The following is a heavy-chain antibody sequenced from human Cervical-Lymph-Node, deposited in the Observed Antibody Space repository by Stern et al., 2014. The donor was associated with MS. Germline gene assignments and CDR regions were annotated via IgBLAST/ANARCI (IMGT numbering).Heavy chain of an antibody. CDR1: GFTFSSYG. Sequence: QVQLVQSGGGVVQPGRSLRLSCAASGFTFSSYGVHWVRQAPSKGLEWVAITSHDGTNKYYADSVKGRFTISRDNSKNTLYLQMNSLRAEDTAVYYCARDKTGVDYYYGLDVWGQGTTVTVSS. J-gene: IGHJ6*02. CDR2: TSHDGTNK. CDR3: ARDKTGVDYYYGLDV. D-gene: IGHD1-14*01. V-gene: IGHV3-33*05.